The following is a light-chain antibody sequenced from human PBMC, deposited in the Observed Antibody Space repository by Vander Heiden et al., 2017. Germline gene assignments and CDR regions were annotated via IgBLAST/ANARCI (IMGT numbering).Light chain of an antibody. CDR2: AAS. CDR1: QGISSY. J-gene: IGKJ1*01. V-gene: IGKV1-8*01. CDR3: QQDDRDPQT. Sequence: AIRMTQSPSSLSASTGDRVTITCRASQGISSYLAWYQQKPGKAPKLLIYAASTLQSGVPSRLSGSGSGTDFTLTISCLQSEDFATYYCQQDDRDPQTFGQGTKVEIK.